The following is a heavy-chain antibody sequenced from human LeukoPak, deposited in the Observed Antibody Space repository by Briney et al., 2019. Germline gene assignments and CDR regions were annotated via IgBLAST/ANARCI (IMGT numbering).Heavy chain of an antibody. D-gene: IGHD3-22*01. V-gene: IGHV3-23*01. CDR1: GFTFSSYA. J-gene: IGHJ4*02. Sequence: QPGGSLRLSCAASGFTFSSYAMSWVRQAPGKGLEWVSAISGSGGSTYYADSVKGRFTISRDNSKNTLYLQMNSLRAEDTAVYYRAKDGYYDSSAIFDYWGQGTLVTVSS. CDR2: ISGSGGST. CDR3: AKDGYYDSSAIFDY.